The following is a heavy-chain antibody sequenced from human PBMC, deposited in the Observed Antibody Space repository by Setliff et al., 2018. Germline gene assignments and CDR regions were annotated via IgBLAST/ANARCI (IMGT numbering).Heavy chain of an antibody. V-gene: IGHV1-69*13. CDR3: ARGKMDVVAVAGKYCVMDV. Sequence: ASVKVSCKASGGTFRPDGFNWVRQAPGQGLEWMGRIIPVFRTADYAQRFQGRVTITADESTSTAYMELSSLRPEDTAVYYCARGKMDVVAVAGKYCVMDVWGQGTTVTVSS. J-gene: IGHJ6*02. CDR1: GGTFRPDG. D-gene: IGHD6-19*01. CDR2: IIPVFRTA.